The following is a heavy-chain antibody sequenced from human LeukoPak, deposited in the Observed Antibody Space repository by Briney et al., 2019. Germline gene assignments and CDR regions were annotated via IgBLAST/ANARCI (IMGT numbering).Heavy chain of an antibody. V-gene: IGHV3-66*01. Sequence: AGGSLRLSCAASGFTVRSNYMSWVRQAPGKGLEWISVIYSGGGTYHADSVKGSFTISRDDSKNTLFLQMNSLRAEDTAVYYCAREDYYFDSSGTHYFDYWGQGTLVTVSS. J-gene: IGHJ4*02. CDR3: AREDYYFDSSGTHYFDY. CDR2: IYSGGGT. D-gene: IGHD3-22*01. CDR1: GFTVRSNY.